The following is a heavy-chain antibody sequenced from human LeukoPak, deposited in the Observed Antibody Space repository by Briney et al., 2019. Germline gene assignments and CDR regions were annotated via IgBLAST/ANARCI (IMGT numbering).Heavy chain of an antibody. V-gene: IGHV1-46*01. CDR1: GYTFTRYY. J-gene: IGHJ6*03. D-gene: IGHD3-10*01. CDR2: INPSGGST. CDR3: ARGGYGSGRRPSRYYYYYYMDV. Sequence: ASVKVSCKASGYTFTRYYMHWVRQAPGQGLEWMGIINPSGGSTSYAQKFQGRVTMTRDMSTSTVYMELSSLRSEDTAVYYCARGGYGSGRRPSRYYYYYYMDVWGKGTTVTISS.